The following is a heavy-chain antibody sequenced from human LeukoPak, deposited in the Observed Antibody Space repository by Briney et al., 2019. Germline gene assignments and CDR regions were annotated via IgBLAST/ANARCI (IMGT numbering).Heavy chain of an antibody. D-gene: IGHD3-10*01. CDR3: ASGRHYYASGSPTDFDY. CDR2: ISYDGNNK. J-gene: IGHJ4*02. CDR1: GFTFSHYA. Sequence: GGSLRLSCAASGFTFSHYAMHWVRQAPGKGLEWVAVISYDGNNKFYADSVKSRFTISRDNSKNTLYLQMNDLRAEDTAVYYGASGRHYYASGSPTDFDYWGQGTLVTVSS. V-gene: IGHV3-30-3*01.